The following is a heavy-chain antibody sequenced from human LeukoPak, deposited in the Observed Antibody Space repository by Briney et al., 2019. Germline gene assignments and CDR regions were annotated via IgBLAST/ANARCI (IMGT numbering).Heavy chain of an antibody. CDR3: AKIIATAMATGDFDY. V-gene: IGHV3-30*04. D-gene: IGHD5-18*01. J-gene: IGHJ4*02. CDR2: ISYDGTDK. Sequence: GGSLRLSCAASGFTFTTFPMHWVRQPPGKGLEWVAVISYDGTDKYYADSVKGRFTISRDDSKSTLYLQMDSLRAEDTAVYYCAKIIATAMATGDFDYWGQGTLVTVSS. CDR1: GFTFTTFP.